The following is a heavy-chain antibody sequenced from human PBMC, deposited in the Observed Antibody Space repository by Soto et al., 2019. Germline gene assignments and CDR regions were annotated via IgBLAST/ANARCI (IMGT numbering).Heavy chain of an antibody. Sequence: QVQLQESGPGLVKPSQTLSLTCTVSGGSISSGGYYWSWIRQHPGKGLEWTGYIYYSGSTYYNPSLKSRVNRSVDTSTSPFSLKLSSVTAADTVVYYCARYAGAFDYWGQGTLVTASS. V-gene: IGHV4-31*03. D-gene: IGHD1-26*01. CDR2: IYYSGST. J-gene: IGHJ4*02. CDR3: ARYAGAFDY. CDR1: GGSISSGGYY.